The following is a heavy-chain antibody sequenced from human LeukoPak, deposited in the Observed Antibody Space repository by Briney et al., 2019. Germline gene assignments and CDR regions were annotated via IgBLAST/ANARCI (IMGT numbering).Heavy chain of an antibody. V-gene: IGHV4-59*01. CDR2: IYYSGST. Sequence: SETLSLTCTVSGASISSYYWSWIRQPPGKGLEWIGYIYYSGSTNYNPSLKSRVTISVDTSKNQFSLKLSSVTAADTAVYYCARDMGYYDILTGYYKGPLFDYWGQGTLVTVSS. D-gene: IGHD3-9*01. CDR3: ARDMGYYDILTGYYKGPLFDY. J-gene: IGHJ4*02. CDR1: GASISSYY.